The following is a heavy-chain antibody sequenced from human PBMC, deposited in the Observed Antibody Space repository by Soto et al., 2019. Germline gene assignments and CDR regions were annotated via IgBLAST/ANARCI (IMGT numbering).Heavy chain of an antibody. CDR2: MYHSGST. CDR3: VVGVTTVTTYDY. V-gene: IGHV4-30-2*01. Sequence: QLQESGSGLVKPSQTLSLTCAVSGGSLISGIYSWTLIRQPPGKGLEWIGYMYHSGSTYYNPSLTSQASISADRAKKQFSLKLSSVTAADTSVYYCVVGVTTVTTYDYWGQGALVTVSS. J-gene: IGHJ4*02. D-gene: IGHD4-17*01. CDR1: GGSLISGIYS.